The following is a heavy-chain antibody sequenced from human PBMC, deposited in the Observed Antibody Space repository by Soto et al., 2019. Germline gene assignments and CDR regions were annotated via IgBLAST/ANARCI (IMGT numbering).Heavy chain of an antibody. CDR1: GGYIRSDYYY. CDR3: AGELSNSPEYFDF. V-gene: IGHV4-30-4*01. D-gene: IGHD6-6*01. J-gene: IGHJ4*02. Sequence: SVPLSRTSGVSGGYIRSDYYYWRWILQPPGKGLEWIGYIYYCGRTAYNPSLKSRIIISIDTSKNQFSLSLNSLNAADTAVYYCAGELSNSPEYFDFWGLGTLVTVSS. CDR2: IYYCGRT.